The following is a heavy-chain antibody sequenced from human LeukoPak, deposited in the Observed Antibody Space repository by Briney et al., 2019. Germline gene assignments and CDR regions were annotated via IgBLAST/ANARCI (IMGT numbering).Heavy chain of an antibody. Sequence: GESLKISCETSGYSFSNYWITWVRQKPGKGLEWMGRIDPSDSKTNYSSSLQGHVSISVDKSVTTAYLQWNSLQASDTAVYYCARLRVTMVRGVPYFDFWGLGTLVTVSS. CDR2: IDPSDSKT. CDR3: ARLRVTMVRGVPYFDF. J-gene: IGHJ4*02. D-gene: IGHD3-10*01. CDR1: GYSFSNYW. V-gene: IGHV5-10-1*01.